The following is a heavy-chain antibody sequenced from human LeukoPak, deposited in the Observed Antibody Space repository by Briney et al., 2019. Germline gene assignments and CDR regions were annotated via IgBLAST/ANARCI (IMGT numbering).Heavy chain of an antibody. Sequence: PGGSLRLSCSASGFVFSIYTMYWVRQAPGKGPEYVSTISGSGNGFSIYYADSVKGGFTISRDDSKSIVYLQMNGLRSEDTALYYCVKDFGRVRGTPDSWGQGTLVTVSS. CDR3: VKDFGRVRGTPDS. V-gene: IGHV3-64D*06. CDR1: GFVFSIYT. CDR2: ISGSGNGFSI. D-gene: IGHD3-16*01. J-gene: IGHJ4*02.